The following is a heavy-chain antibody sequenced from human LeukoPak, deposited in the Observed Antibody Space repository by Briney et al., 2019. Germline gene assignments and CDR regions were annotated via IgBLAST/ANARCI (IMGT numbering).Heavy chain of an antibody. V-gene: IGHV4-34*01. CDR3: ARGGSSSWYSGAFDI. CDR2: ISHSGST. CDR1: GGSFSGYY. J-gene: IGHJ3*02. Sequence: SETLSLTCAVYGGSFSGYYWSWIRQPPGKGLEWIGEISHSGSTNYNPSLKSRVTISVDTSKNQFSLKLSSVTAADTAVYYCARGGSSSWYSGAFDIWGQGTMVTVSS. D-gene: IGHD6-13*01.